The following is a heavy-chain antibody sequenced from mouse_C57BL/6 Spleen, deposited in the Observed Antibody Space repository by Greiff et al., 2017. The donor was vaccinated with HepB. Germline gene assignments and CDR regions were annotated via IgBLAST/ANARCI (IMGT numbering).Heavy chain of an antibody. V-gene: IGHV1-78*01. CDR3: ARGYDYDGGYFDY. CDR1: GYTFTDHT. J-gene: IGHJ2*01. CDR2: IYPRDGST. D-gene: IGHD2-4*01. Sequence: VQLQESDAELVKPGASVKISCKVSGYTFTDHTIHWMKQRPEQGLEWIGYIYPRDGSTKYNEKFKGKATLTADKSSSTAYMQLNSLTSEDSAVYFCARGYDYDGGYFDYWGQGTTLTVSS.